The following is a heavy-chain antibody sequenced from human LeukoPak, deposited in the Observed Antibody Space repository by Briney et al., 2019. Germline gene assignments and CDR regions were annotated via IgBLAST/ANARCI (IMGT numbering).Heavy chain of an antibody. D-gene: IGHD6-19*01. CDR2: IYYTGST. CDR3: ARSSSGWSDFDY. CDR1: GGSISSYY. V-gene: IGHV4-59*08. Sequence: PSETLSLTCTVSGGSISSYYWSWIRQPPGKGLEWIGYIYYTGSTNYNPSLKSRVTISVDTSKNQFSPKLSSVTAADTAVYYCARSSSGWSDFDYWGQGTLVTVSS. J-gene: IGHJ4*02.